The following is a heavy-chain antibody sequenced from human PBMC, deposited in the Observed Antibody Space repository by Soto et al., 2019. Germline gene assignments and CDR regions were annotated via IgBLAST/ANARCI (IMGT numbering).Heavy chain of an antibody. J-gene: IGHJ4*02. CDR2: IYWDDDK. CDR1: GFSLSTSGAV. Sequence: QITLKESGPTLVKPTQPLTLTCTFSGFSLSTSGAVVGWIRQPPGKALEWLALIYWDDDKRYSPSLKSRLTITKDTSKNQVFLTMTNMDPVDTATYYCVHSIRSRAADWGQGTLVTVSS. CDR3: VHSIRSRAAD. D-gene: IGHD6-25*01. V-gene: IGHV2-5*02.